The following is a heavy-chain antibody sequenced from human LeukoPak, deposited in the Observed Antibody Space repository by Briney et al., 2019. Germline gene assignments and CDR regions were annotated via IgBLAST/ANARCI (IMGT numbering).Heavy chain of an antibody. CDR2: IIPIFGTA. V-gene: IGHV1-69*13. CDR3: ETLGYCSGGSCYDYYYYYYMDV. Sequence: SVKVPCKASGGTFSSYAISWVRQAPGQGLEWMGGIIPIFGTANYAQKLQGRVTITADESTSTAYMELSSLRSEDTAVYYCETLGYCSGGSCYDYYYYYYMDVWGKGTTVTVSS. D-gene: IGHD2-15*01. J-gene: IGHJ6*03. CDR1: GGTFSSYA.